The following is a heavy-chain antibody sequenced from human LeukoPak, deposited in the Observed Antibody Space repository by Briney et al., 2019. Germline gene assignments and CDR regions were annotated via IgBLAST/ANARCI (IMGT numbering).Heavy chain of an antibody. Sequence: PGGSLRLSCAASGFTVSSNYMSWVRQAPGKGLEWVSVIYSGGSTYYADSVKGRFTISRDNSKNTLYLQMNSLRAEDTAVYYCERVLWFGELLESDYYMDVWGKGTTVTISS. D-gene: IGHD3-10*01. CDR3: ERVLWFGELLESDYYMDV. CDR1: GFTVSSNY. J-gene: IGHJ6*03. V-gene: IGHV3-66*01. CDR2: IYSGGST.